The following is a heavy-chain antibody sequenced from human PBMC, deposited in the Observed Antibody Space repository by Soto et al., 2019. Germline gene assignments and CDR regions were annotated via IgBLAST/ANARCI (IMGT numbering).Heavy chain of an antibody. CDR1: GGSFSGYY. V-gene: IGHV4-34*01. Sequence: SETLSLTCAVYGGSFSGYYWSWIRQPPGKGLEWIGEINHSGSTNYNPSLKSRVTISVDTSKNQFSLKLSSVTAADTAVYYCARSLELLVIDYWGQGTLVTVSS. D-gene: IGHD1-7*01. CDR2: INHSGST. CDR3: ARSLELLVIDY. J-gene: IGHJ4*02.